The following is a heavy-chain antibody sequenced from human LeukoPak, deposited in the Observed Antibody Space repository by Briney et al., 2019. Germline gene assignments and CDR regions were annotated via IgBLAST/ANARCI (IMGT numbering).Heavy chain of an antibody. D-gene: IGHD1-26*01. CDR3: ARDGRIVGAIIAYYFDY. CDR1: GYTFTSYG. CDR2: ISAYNGYT. Sequence: AASVKVSCKASGYTFTSYGISWVRQAPGQGLEWMGWISAYNGYTNYAQKLQGRVTMTTDTSTSTAYMELRSLRSDDTAVYYCARDGRIVGAIIAYYFDYWGRGTLVTVSS. J-gene: IGHJ4*02. V-gene: IGHV1-18*01.